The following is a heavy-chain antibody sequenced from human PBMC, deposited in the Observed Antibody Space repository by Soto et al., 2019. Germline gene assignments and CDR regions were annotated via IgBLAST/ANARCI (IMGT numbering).Heavy chain of an antibody. J-gene: IGHJ6*02. CDR3: ARQAAAGKYYYAMDV. D-gene: IGHD6-13*01. CDR2: IYPGDSDT. Sequence: EVQLVQSGAEVKKPGESLKISCKGSGYSFTTDWIGWVRQMPGKGLEGMVIIYPGDSDTRYSPSFQGQVTISADKSINTTYLQWSSLKASDTAIYYCARQAAAGKYYYAMDVWGQGTTVTVSS. CDR1: GYSFTTDW. V-gene: IGHV5-51*01.